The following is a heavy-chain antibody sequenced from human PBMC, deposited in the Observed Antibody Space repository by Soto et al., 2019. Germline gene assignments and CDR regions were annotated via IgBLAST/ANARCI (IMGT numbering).Heavy chain of an antibody. CDR3: AEGYYDSSGYYIDY. CDR1: GFTFSSYA. J-gene: IGHJ4*02. D-gene: IGHD3-22*01. Sequence: EVQLLESGGGLVQPGGSLRLSCAASGFTFSSYAMSWVRQAPGKGLEWVSAISGSGGSTYYADSVKGRFTISRDNSKNTLYLQMNSLRAEDTAVYYCAEGYYDSSGYYIDYWGQGTLVTVSS. CDR2: ISGSGGST. V-gene: IGHV3-23*01.